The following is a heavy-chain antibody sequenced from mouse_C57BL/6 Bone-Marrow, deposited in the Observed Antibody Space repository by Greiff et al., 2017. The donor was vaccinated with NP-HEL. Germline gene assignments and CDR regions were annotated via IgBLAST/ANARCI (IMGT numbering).Heavy chain of an antibody. CDR3: ARHEVTTKAMDY. Sequence: EVQGVESGGGLVQPGESLKLSCESNEYEFPSHDMSWVRQTPEKRLELVAAINSDGGSTYYPDTMERRFIITRDNTKKTLYLQMSSLRSEDTALYYCARHEVTTKAMDYWGQGTSVTVSS. CDR2: INSDGGST. D-gene: IGHD2-1*01. CDR1: EYEFPSHD. V-gene: IGHV5-2*01. J-gene: IGHJ4*01.